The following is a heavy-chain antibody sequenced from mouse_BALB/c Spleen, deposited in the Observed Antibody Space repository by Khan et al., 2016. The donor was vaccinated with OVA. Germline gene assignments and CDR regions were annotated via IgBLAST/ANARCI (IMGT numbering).Heavy chain of an antibody. CDR3: ARVGYSGTLDY. CDR2: INTYTGEP. J-gene: IGHJ4*01. Sequence: QIQLVQSGPELKKPGETVKISCKASGYTFTNYGMNWVKQTPGEGLKWMGRINTYTGEPTYAGDFKGRFAFSLETSASTAFLPINNLKIEDTAIYFCARVGYSGTLDYWGQGTSVTVSS. V-gene: IGHV9-3-1*01. CDR1: GYTFTNYG.